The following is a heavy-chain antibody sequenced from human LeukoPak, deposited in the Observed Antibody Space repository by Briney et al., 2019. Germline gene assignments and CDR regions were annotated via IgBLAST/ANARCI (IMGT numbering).Heavy chain of an antibody. CDR1: GFTFSRFA. CDR2: INHSGST. D-gene: IGHD3-3*01. V-gene: IGHV4-34*01. J-gene: IGHJ5*02. CDR3: ARASGQGRIRGFWSGYSTQNWFDP. Sequence: PGGSLRLSCAASGFTFSRFAMSWVRQPPGKGLEWIGEINHSGSTNYNPSLKSRVTISVDTSKNQFSLKLSSVTAADTAVYYCARASGQGRIRGFWSGYSTQNWFDPWGQGTLVTVSS.